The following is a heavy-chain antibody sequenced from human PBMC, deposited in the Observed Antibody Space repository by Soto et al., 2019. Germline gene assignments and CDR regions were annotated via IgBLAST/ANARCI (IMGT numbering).Heavy chain of an antibody. D-gene: IGHD3-9*01. V-gene: IGHV4-59*01. CDR1: NGSISTYY. J-gene: IGHJ5*02. CDR3: VRDYLLTGFDT. Sequence: SXTLSVTCSVSNGSISTYYCTWVRQPPGKGLEWTGYVYYSGSTNYNPSLKSRVAMSVDTSKNQFSLELKSVTAADTATYYCVRDYLLTGFDTWGQGTLVTVYS. CDR2: VYYSGST.